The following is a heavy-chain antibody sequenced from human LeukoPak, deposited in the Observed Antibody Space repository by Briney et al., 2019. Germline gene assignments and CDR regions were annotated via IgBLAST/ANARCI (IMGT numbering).Heavy chain of an antibody. CDR1: GGSFSGYY. CDR3: ARLFSSGYYPLDAFDI. Sequence: SETLSLTCAVYGGSFSGYYWSWIRHPPGKGLEWIGEINHSGSTNYNPSLKSRVTISVDTSKNQFSLRLSSVTAADTAVYYCARLFSSGYYPLDAFDIWGQGTMVTVSS. J-gene: IGHJ3*02. V-gene: IGHV4-34*01. D-gene: IGHD3-22*01. CDR2: INHSGST.